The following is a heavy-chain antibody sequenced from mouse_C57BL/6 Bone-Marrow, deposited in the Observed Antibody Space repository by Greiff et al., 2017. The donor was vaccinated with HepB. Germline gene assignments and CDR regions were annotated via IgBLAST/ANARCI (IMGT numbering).Heavy chain of an antibody. CDR2: IHPNSGST. CDR3: ARGGDYYVSKDWYFDV. V-gene: IGHV1-64*01. D-gene: IGHD1-1*01. Sequence: VQLQQPGAELVKPGASVKLSCKASGYTFTSYWMHWVKQRPGQGLEWIGMIHPNSGSTNYNEKFKSKATLTVDKSSSTAYMQLSSLTSEDSAVYYCARGGDYYVSKDWYFDVWGTGTTVTVSS. CDR1: GYTFTSYW. J-gene: IGHJ1*03.